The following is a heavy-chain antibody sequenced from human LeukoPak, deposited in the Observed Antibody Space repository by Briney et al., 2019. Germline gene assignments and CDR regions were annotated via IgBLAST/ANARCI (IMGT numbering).Heavy chain of an antibody. D-gene: IGHD3-10*01. Sequence: GGSLRLSCAASGFTVTSHHMSWVRQAPGKGLEWDSIIYSGGSTYYADSVKGRFTISRDNSENTLYLQMNDLRAEDTALYYCARALLPTSGAFDIWGQGTMVSVSS. CDR2: IYSGGST. CDR1: GFTVTSHH. CDR3: ARALLPTSGAFDI. J-gene: IGHJ3*02. V-gene: IGHV3-53*01.